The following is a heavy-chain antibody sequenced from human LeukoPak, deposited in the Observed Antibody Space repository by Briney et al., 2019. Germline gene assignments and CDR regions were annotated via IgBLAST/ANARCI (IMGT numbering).Heavy chain of an antibody. Sequence: GGSLRLSCAASGFTFSNYAMSWVRQAPGKGLVWVSAISGSGRSTYYADSVKGRFTVSRDNSKNTLYLQMNSLRAEDTAVYYCAKEEDIVVVIAASAGFDWWGQGTLVTVSS. CDR2: ISGSGRST. CDR1: GFTFSNYA. D-gene: IGHD2-15*01. J-gene: IGHJ4*02. V-gene: IGHV3-23*01. CDR3: AKEEDIVVVIAASAGFDW.